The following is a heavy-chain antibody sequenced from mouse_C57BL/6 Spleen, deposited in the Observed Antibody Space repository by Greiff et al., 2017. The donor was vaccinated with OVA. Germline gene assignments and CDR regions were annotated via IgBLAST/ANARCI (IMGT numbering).Heavy chain of an antibody. CDR2: IHPNSGST. J-gene: IGHJ3*01. CDR3: ARCGGGNYPFAY. V-gene: IGHV1-64*01. CDR1: GYTFTSYW. D-gene: IGHD2-1*01. Sequence: QVQLQQPGAELVKPGASVKLSCKASGYTFTSYWMHWVKQRPGQGLEWIGMIHPNSGSTNYNEKFKSKATLTVDKSSSTAYMQLGSLTSEDSAVYCCARCGGGNYPFAYWGQGALVTVSA.